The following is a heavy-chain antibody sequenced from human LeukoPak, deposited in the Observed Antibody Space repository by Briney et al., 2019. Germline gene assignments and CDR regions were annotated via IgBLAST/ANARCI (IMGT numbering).Heavy chain of an antibody. J-gene: IGHJ4*02. CDR2: IYSSGVT. CDR3: ARLKSDASGSHLFDY. CDR1: GGSINSNNYY. D-gene: IGHD3-10*01. Sequence: PSETLSLTCTVSGGSINSNNYYWSWVRQPAGKGLEYIGRIYSSGVTNYNPSLQSQVTISVDTSKNQFSLNLSSVTAADTAVYYCARLKSDASGSHLFDYWGQGTLVTVSS. V-gene: IGHV4-61*02.